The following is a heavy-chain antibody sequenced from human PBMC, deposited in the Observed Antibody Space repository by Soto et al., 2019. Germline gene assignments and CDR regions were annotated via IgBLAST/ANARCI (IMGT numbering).Heavy chain of an antibody. D-gene: IGHD6-19*01. J-gene: IGHJ4*02. Sequence: QVQLVESGGGVVQPGRSLRLSCAASGFTFSSYGIHWVRQAPGRGLEWVAVIWYDENNKYYADSVKGQFTISRDNSKNTLYLQMHSLRAEDTAIYYCARDKGGGAVVPDYWGQGTLVTVSS. V-gene: IGHV3-33*01. CDR1: GFTFSSYG. CDR3: ARDKGGGAVVPDY. CDR2: IWYDENNK.